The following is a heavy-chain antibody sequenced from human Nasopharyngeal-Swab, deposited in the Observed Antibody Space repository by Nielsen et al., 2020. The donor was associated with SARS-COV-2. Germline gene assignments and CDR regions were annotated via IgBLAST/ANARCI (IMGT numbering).Heavy chain of an antibody. CDR3: ASETDGFDY. V-gene: IGHV4-61*08. Sequence: GSLRLSCTVSGGSISSGGYYWSWIRQHPGKGLEWIGYIYYSGSTNYNPSLKSRVTISVDTSKNQFSLKLSSVTAADTAVYYCASETDGFDYWGQGTLVTVSS. CDR2: IYYSGST. CDR1: GGSISSGGYY. J-gene: IGHJ4*02.